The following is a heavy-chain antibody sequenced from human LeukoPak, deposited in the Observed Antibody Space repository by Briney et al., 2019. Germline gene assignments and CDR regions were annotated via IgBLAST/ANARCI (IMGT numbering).Heavy chain of an antibody. CDR2: LYYSGST. V-gene: IGHV4-39*07. Sequence: PSETLSLTCTVSGGSINRSNYYWGWIRQPPGKGLEWIGSLYYSGSTYYNPSLKSRVTISVDTSKNQFSLKLSSVTAADTAVYYCARTTEYSSGWYDYWGQGTLVTVSS. J-gene: IGHJ4*02. D-gene: IGHD6-19*01. CDR3: ARTTEYSSGWYDY. CDR1: GGSINRSNYY.